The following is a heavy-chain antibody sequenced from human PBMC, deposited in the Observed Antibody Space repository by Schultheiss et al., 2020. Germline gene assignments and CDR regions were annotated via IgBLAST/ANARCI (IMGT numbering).Heavy chain of an antibody. Sequence: GGSLRLSCAASGFTFSSYEMNWVRQAPGKGLEWVSYISSSGSTIYYADSVKGRFTISRDNAKNSLYLQMNSLRAEDTAVYYCARDRGRRYFDWLRVADYYYGMDVWGQGTTVNGYS. CDR3: ARDRGRRYFDWLRVADYYYGMDV. V-gene: IGHV3-48*03. D-gene: IGHD3-9*01. CDR1: GFTFSSYE. J-gene: IGHJ6*02. CDR2: ISSSGSTI.